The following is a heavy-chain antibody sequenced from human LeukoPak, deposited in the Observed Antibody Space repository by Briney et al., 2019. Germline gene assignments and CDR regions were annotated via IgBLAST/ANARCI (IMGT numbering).Heavy chain of an antibody. CDR3: AKDLLAATIDYYFDY. CDR1: GFTFSSYA. V-gene: IGHV3-23*01. D-gene: IGHD5-12*01. J-gene: IGHJ4*02. CDR2: ISGSGGRT. Sequence: GGSLRLSCAASGFTFSSYAMSWVRQAPAKGLEWVSVISGSGGRTYYADSVKGRFTISRDNSKNTLYVQMNSLRAEDTAVYYCAKDLLAATIDYYFDYWGQGTLVTVSS.